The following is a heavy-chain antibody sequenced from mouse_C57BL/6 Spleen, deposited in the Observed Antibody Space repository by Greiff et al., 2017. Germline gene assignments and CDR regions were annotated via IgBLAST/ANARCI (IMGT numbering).Heavy chain of an antibody. CDR3: ARNGPSRDYFDY. J-gene: IGHJ2*01. Sequence: QVQLQQPGAELVMPGASVKLSCKASGYTFTSYWMHWVKQRPGQGLEWIGEIDPSDSYTNYNQKFKGKSTLTVDKSSSTAYMQLSSLTSEDSAVYYCARNGPSRDYFDYWGQGTTLTVPS. D-gene: IGHD1-1*02. CDR1: GYTFTSYW. CDR2: IDPSDSYT. V-gene: IGHV1-69*01.